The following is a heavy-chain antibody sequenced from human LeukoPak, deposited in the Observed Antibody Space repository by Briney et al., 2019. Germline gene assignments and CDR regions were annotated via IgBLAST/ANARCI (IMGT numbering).Heavy chain of an antibody. D-gene: IGHD3-10*01. CDR1: GFTLDSYA. V-gene: IGHV3-23*01. CDR2: ITGSGGDT. Sequence: GGSLRLSCAASGFTLDSYAMSWVRQAPGKVLEWVSAITGSGGDTYHADSVKGRFTISRDNSKNTLYLQMNSLRAEDTAVYYCAKGSRDSRPYYFDFWGQGTLVTVSS. J-gene: IGHJ4*02. CDR3: AKGSRDSRPYYFDF.